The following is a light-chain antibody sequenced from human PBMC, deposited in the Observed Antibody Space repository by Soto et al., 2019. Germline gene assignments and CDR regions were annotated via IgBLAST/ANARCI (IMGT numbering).Light chain of an antibody. V-gene: IGKV3-20*01. CDR3: QQYGSSPSYT. CDR1: QTVSSSY. CDR2: GAS. Sequence: EIVLTQSPGTLSLSPGERATLSCRASQTVSSSYLAWYQQKPGQTPRLLIYGASSRATGIHDRLSGGGSGTDFALTISRLEPEDFAVYYCQQYGSSPSYTFGQGTKLEIK. J-gene: IGKJ2*01.